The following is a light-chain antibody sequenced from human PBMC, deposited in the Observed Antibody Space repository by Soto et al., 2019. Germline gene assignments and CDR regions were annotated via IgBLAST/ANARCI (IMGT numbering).Light chain of an antibody. CDR1: QSVSSSY. CDR2: GAS. Sequence: EIVLTQSPGTLSLSPGERATLSCRASQSVSSSYLAWYQQKPGQAPRLLIYGASGRATGIPDRFSGSGSGTDFTLTISRLETDDCAVYYCQQDGGSPSFTFGTGTKVDIK. V-gene: IGKV3-20*01. CDR3: QQDGGSPSFT. J-gene: IGKJ3*01.